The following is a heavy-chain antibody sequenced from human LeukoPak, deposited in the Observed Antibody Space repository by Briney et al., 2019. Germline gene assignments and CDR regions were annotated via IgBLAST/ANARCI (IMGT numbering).Heavy chain of an antibody. V-gene: IGHV4-34*01. Sequence: GSLRLSCAASGFTFSNAWMSWVRQPPGKGLEWIGEINHSGSTNYNPSLKSRVTISVDTSKNQFSLKLSSVTAADTAVYYCARLLPRDYGSGSYYFDYWGQGTLVTVSS. CDR1: GFTFSNAW. D-gene: IGHD3-10*01. J-gene: IGHJ4*02. CDR3: ARLLPRDYGSGSYYFDY. CDR2: INHSGST.